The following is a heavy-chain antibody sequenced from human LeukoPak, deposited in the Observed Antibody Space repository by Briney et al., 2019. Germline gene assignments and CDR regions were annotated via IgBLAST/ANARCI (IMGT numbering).Heavy chain of an antibody. J-gene: IGHJ3*02. D-gene: IGHD3-22*01. CDR3: ASQRQGAYYDSSGYPNDAFDI. Sequence: GASLKISCKGSGYGFTSYWIGWVRQMPGKGLEWMGMIYPGDSDARYNPSFQGQVTISADNSISTAYLQWSSLKASDTAMYYCASQRQGAYYDSSGYPNDAFDIWGQGTMVTVSS. CDR1: GYGFTSYW. V-gene: IGHV5-51*01. CDR2: IYPGDSDA.